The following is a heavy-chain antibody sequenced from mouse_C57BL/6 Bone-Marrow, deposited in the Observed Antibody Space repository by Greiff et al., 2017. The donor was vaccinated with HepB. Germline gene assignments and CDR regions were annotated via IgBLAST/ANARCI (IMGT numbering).Heavy chain of an antibody. CDR1: GFSLSTSNMG. J-gene: IGHJ1*03. D-gene: IGHD1-1*01. CDR2: IWWNDDK. V-gene: IGHV8-5*01. Sequence: QVTLKVSGPGILQPSQTLSLTCSFSGFSLSTSNMGLGWIRQPSGQGLEWLAHIWWNDDKYYNPSLKSRLTISKDTSNNQVFLKVTRVDTADTAKYYCAQIPHYGSSLWYFDVWGTGTTVTVSS. CDR3: AQIPHYGSSLWYFDV.